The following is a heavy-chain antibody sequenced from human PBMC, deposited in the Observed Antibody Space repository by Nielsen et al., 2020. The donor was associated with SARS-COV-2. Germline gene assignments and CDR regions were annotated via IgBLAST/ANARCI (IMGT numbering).Heavy chain of an antibody. CDR2: IYFTGRT. Sequence: SDTLSLTCTVSGASISSGGYFWSWIRQHPGKGLEWIGYIYFTGRTSYNPSLKSRVAMSVGTSKNQFSLDLKSVTAADTAVYYCAREASGYDHYKYGMDVWGLGATVTVSS. D-gene: IGHD5-12*01. CDR1: GASISSGGYF. J-gene: IGHJ6*02. CDR3: AREASGYDHYKYGMDV. V-gene: IGHV4-31*03.